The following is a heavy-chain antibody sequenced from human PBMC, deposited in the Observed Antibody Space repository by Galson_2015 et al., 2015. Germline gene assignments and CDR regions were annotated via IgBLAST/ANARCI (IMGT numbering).Heavy chain of an antibody. J-gene: IGHJ4*02. CDR1: GGSISSSSYY. CDR3: ARETGYYYPADY. Sequence: SETLSLTCTVSGGSISSSSYYWGWIRQPPGKGLEWIGSIYYSGSTYYNPSLKSRVTISVDTSKNQFSLKLSSVTAADTAVYYCARETGYYYPADYWGQGTLVTVSS. V-gene: IGHV4-39*01. D-gene: IGHD3-9*01. CDR2: IYYSGST.